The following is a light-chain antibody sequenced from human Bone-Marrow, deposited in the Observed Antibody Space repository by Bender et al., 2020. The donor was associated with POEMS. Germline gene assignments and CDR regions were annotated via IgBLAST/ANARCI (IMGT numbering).Light chain of an antibody. V-gene: IGLV6-57*01. CDR3: QSYDSTSVV. J-gene: IGLJ2*01. CDR2: EDN. CDR1: SGSIASNS. Sequence: NFMLTQPHSVSESPGKTVTISCTRSSGSIASNSVQWYQQRPGSSPTTVIYEDNQRPSGVPDRFSGSIDRASNSASLTISGLKAEDEADYYCQSYDSTSVVFGGGTKLTVL.